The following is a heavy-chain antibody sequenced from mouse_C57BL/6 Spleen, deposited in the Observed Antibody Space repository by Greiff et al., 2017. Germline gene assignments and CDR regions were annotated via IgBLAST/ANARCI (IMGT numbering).Heavy chain of an antibody. V-gene: IGHV1-26*01. CDR3: ARRDYYGSSYVGGYFDY. Sequence: EVQLQQSGPELVKPGASVKISCKASGYTFTDYYMNWVKQSHGKSLEWIGDINPNNGGTSYNQKFKGKATLTVDKSSSTAYMELRRLTSEDSAVYYCARRDYYGSSYVGGYFDYWGQGTTLTVSS. D-gene: IGHD1-1*01. J-gene: IGHJ2*01. CDR2: INPNNGGT. CDR1: GYTFTDYY.